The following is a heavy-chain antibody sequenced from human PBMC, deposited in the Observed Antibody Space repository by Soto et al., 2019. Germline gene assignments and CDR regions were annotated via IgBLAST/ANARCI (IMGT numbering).Heavy chain of an antibody. CDR2: IYYSGST. V-gene: IGHV4-31*02. J-gene: IGHJ3*02. D-gene: IGHD3-10*01. CDR3: AKGGSGSYSNAFDI. Sequence: SETLSLTCTVSGGSISSGGFYWCWFRQHPGKGLEWIGYIYYSGSTYYNPSLKSRVTISVDTSKNQFSLKLSSVTAADTAVYYCAKGGSGSYSNAFDIWGQGTMVT. CDR1: GGSISSGGFY.